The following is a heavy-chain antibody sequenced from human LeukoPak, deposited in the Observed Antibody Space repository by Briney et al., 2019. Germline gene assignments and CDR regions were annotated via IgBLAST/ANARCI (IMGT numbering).Heavy chain of an antibody. V-gene: IGHV3-48*03. J-gene: IGHJ5*02. CDR1: GFTICNCV. CDR2: ISSSGSTI. CDR3: ASSARTWFEP. Sequence: GGSLSQPLAASGFTICNCVMNWVRQAPGKGREWVSYISSSGSTIYYADSVKGRFTISRDNAKNSLYLQMNSLRVEDTAVDYCASSARTWFEPWGERTLVTVSS. D-gene: IGHD3-10*01.